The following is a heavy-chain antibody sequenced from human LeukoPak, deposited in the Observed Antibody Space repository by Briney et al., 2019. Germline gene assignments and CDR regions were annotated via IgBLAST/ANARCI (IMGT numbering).Heavy chain of an antibody. CDR2: NRVYNGDT. D-gene: IGHD1-14*01. CDR1: GYTFTNYG. J-gene: IGHJ4*02. V-gene: IGHV1-18*01. Sequence: GASVKVSCKASGYTFTNYGITWVRQAPGQGLEWMGWNRVYNGDTNYAQTLQDRLTMTTDTSTSTAYMELRSLRSDDTAVYYCARAPTTYNNAWGGYWGQGTLVAVSS. CDR3: ARAPTTYNNAWGGY.